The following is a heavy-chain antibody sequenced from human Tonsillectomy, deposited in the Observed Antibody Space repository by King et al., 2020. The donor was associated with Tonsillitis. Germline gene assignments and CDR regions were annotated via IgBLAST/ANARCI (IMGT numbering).Heavy chain of an antibody. J-gene: IGHJ4*02. CDR1: GLSCTDAW. CDR2: IKTKADGGTT. CDR3: ASRPGRGYDGGPYDF. D-gene: IGHD5-12*01. Sequence: VQLVESGGGLVKPGGSLRVSCAASGLSCTDAWMTWVRQAPGKGLEWVVRIKTKADGGTTDYAAPVKGRFNISREDSNSTLYLQMNSLRGDDTAVYYCASRPGRGYDGGPYDFWGQGTLVTVSS. V-gene: IGHV3-15*01.